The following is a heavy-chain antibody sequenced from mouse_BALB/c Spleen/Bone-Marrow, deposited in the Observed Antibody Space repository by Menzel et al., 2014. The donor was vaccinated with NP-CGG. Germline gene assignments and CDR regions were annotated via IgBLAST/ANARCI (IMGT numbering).Heavy chain of an antibody. D-gene: IGHD1-1*01. CDR2: ISTYYGNT. J-gene: IGHJ4*01. CDR3: ARGLLLLDY. CDR1: SYTFTDYA. V-gene: IGHV1-67*01. Sequence: VHLVESGPELVRPGVSVKISCKGSSYTFTDYAMHWVKQSHAKSLEWIGVISTYYGNTNYNQKFKGKATMTVDKSSSTAYMELARLTSEDSAVYYCARGLLLLDYWGQGTSVTVPS.